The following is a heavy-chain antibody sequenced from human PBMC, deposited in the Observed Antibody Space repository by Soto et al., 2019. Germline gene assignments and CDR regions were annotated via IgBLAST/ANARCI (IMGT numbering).Heavy chain of an antibody. CDR3: ARGPRQLGGSFYYGMDV. V-gene: IGHV4-31*03. D-gene: IGHD1-1*01. CDR1: GASISSGGFY. CDR2: FYDSGNT. Sequence: QVQLQESGPRLVKPSETLSLTCIVSGASISSGGFYWSWVRQLPGRGLEWIGFFYDSGNTYYDASLKSRLTISVDRSNNQFSLKLASVTAADTAGYYCARGPRQLGGSFYYGMDVWGQGTTVTVSS. J-gene: IGHJ6*02.